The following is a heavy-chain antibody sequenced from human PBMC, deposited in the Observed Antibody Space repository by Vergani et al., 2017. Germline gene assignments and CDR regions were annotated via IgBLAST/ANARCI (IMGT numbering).Heavy chain of an antibody. CDR3: ARDGAGYSIRMDV. J-gene: IGHJ6*02. D-gene: IGHD6-13*01. Sequence: EVQLVESGGGVVQPGGSLRLSCAASGFTFDDYAMHWVRQAPGKGLEWVSLISGDGGSTYYADSVKGRFTISRDNAKNSLYLQMNSLRAEDTAVYYCARDGAGYSIRMDVWGQGTTVTVSS. V-gene: IGHV3-43*02. CDR1: GFTFDDYA. CDR2: ISGDGGST.